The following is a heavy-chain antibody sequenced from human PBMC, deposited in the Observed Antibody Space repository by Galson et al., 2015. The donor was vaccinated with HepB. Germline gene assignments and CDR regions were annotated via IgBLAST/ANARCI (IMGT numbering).Heavy chain of an antibody. V-gene: IGHV3-13*01. D-gene: IGHD2-2*01. CDR2: ITLADDR. J-gene: IGHJ3*02. CDR3: ARASYCSSTGCLDGFDI. CDR1: GFTLSNYA. Sequence: SLRLSCAASGFTLSNYATHWVRQGTGNGLEWVSTITLADDRKYVASVKGRFTISRDSAGTSVFLQMNNLRAGDTAVYYCARASYCSSTGCLDGFDIWGQGTKVTVSS.